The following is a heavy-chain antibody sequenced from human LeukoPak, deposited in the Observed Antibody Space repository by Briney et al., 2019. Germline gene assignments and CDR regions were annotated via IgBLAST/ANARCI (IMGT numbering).Heavy chain of an antibody. CDR3: ARLKDGAGTDY. Sequence: GGSLRLSCAASGFTFSSYAMSWVRQAPGKGLEWVSSISGSGAVTYYTDSVKGRFTFSRDNSRNTAYLQMNSLRAEDTAVYYCARLKDGAGTDYWGQGALVTVSS. CDR1: GFTFSSYA. D-gene: IGHD1-1*01. V-gene: IGHV3-23*01. J-gene: IGHJ4*02. CDR2: ISGSGAVT.